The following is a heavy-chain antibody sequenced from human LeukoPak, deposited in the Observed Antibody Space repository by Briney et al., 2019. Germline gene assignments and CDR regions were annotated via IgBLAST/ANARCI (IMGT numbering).Heavy chain of an antibody. Sequence: PSETLSLTCTVSGGSISSSDYCWGWGRQPPGEGLGWVGTIYYNGNTYDNPSLQSRVIISADTSKNQFSLKVTSVTAPDTAVYYCARTVGTHRFDYWGQGILVTVSS. CDR1: GGSISSSDYC. J-gene: IGHJ4*02. CDR2: IYYNGNT. CDR3: ARTVGTHRFDY. D-gene: IGHD4-23*01. V-gene: IGHV4-39*01.